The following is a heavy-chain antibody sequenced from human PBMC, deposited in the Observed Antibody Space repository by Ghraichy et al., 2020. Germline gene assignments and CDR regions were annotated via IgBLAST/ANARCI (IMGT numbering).Heavy chain of an antibody. V-gene: IGHV1-8*01. CDR2: MNPNSGNT. CDR3: ARRLSQWLGKTFGY. CDR1: GYTFTSYD. J-gene: IGHJ4*02. D-gene: IGHD6-19*01. Sequence: ASVKVSCKASGYTFTSYDINWVRQATGQGLEWMGWMNPNSGNTGYAQKFQGRVTMTWNTSISTAYMELSSLRSEDTAVYCCARRLSQWLGKTFGYWGQGTLGTVSS.